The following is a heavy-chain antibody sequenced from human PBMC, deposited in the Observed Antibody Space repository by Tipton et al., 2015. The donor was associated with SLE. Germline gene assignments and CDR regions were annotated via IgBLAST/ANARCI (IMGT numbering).Heavy chain of an antibody. CDR1: AGSFSDYY. D-gene: IGHD1-1*01. V-gene: IGHV4-34*01. CDR3: ARAPGLERSYYYYYYRYV. J-gene: IGHJ6*03. CDR2: INHSGST. Sequence: LRLSCAVYAGSFSDYYWSWIRQPPGKGLEWIGEINHSGSTNYSPSLKSRVTISVDTSKNQFSLKLTSVTAADTAVYYCARAPGLERSYYYYYYRYVWGKGTTVTVSS.